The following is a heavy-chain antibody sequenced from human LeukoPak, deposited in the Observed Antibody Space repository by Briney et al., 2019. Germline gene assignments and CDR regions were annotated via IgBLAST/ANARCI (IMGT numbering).Heavy chain of an antibody. D-gene: IGHD1-26*01. CDR3: ARDRYSGTYPY. Sequence: ESGGSLRLSCAASGFSFSNYAMHWVRQAPGKGLEWVAIIAYDGSNKYYADFAKGRFTISRDNFKNTPYLQMNSLRAEDTAVYYCARDRYSGTYPYWGQGTLVTVSS. CDR2: IAYDGSNK. V-gene: IGHV3-30*04. CDR1: GFSFSNYA. J-gene: IGHJ4*02.